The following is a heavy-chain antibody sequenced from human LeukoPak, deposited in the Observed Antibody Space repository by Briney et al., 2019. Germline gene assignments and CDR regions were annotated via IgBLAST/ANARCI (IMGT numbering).Heavy chain of an antibody. CDR2: IRSTPDGGAT. Sequence: GGSLRLSRAASGFSFSDYWMTWVRQAPGKGLEWVGRIRSTPDGGATDYAAPVKGRFTISRDDSKNTLYLQMSSLRTEDTAVYYCATDLHFGYCTATSCANYWGQGTLVTVSS. CDR1: GFSFSDYW. D-gene: IGHD2-2*03. J-gene: IGHJ4*02. CDR3: ATDLHFGYCTATSCANY. V-gene: IGHV3-15*01.